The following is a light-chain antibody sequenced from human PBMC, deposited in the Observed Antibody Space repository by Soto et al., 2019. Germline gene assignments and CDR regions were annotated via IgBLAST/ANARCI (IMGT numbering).Light chain of an antibody. V-gene: IGLV2-14*01. CDR2: DVS. CDR3: SSYTSSSTPV. J-gene: IGLJ2*01. CDR1: SSDVGAYNY. Sequence: QSVLTQPASVSGSPGQSITISCTGTSSDVGAYNYVSWYQQHPGKAPTLMIFDVSDRPSGVSNRFSASKSGNTASLTISGLQAGDEADYYCSSYTSSSTPVFGGGTKLTVL.